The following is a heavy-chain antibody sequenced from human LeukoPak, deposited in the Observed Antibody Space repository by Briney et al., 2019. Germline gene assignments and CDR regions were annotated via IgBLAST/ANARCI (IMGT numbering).Heavy chain of an antibody. CDR3: ARFGSKIQIRFLEWSLSLDI. Sequence: ASVKVSCKASGGTFSSYAISWVRQAPGQGLEWMGGIIPIFGTANYAQKFQGRVTITADKSTSTAYMELSSLRSEDTAVYYCARFGSKIQIRFLEWSLSLDIWGQGTMVTVSS. CDR2: IIPIFGTA. J-gene: IGHJ3*02. CDR1: GGTFSSYA. V-gene: IGHV1-69*06. D-gene: IGHD3-3*01.